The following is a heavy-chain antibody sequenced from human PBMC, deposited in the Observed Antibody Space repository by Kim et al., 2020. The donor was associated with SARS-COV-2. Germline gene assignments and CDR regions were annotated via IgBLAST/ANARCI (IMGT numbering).Heavy chain of an antibody. CDR1: GFALGDYG. V-gene: IGHV3-9*01. Sequence: GGSLRLSCAASGFALGDYGMHWVRQSPGKALEWVASITVDSHNRESGDSVKGRSTISRDNAKNSLFLQMSSLRADATAFYYCAKGRTANAFGTGFDSW. CDR2: ITVDSHNR. CDR3: AKGRTANAFGTGFDS. J-gene: IGHJ4*01. D-gene: IGHD5-18*01.